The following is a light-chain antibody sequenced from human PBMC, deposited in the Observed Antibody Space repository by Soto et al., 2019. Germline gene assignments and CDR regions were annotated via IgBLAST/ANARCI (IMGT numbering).Light chain of an antibody. CDR3: QQYYSTPWT. V-gene: IGKV4-1*01. CDR1: QSVLYSSNNKNY. Sequence: DIVMTQSPGSLAVSLGERATINCKSSQSVLYSSNNKNYLAWYQQKPGQPPKVLIYWASTRESGVPDRFSGSESGTDFPLTINSLQAEDVAVYYCQQYYSTPWTFGQGTKVEIK. J-gene: IGKJ1*01. CDR2: WAS.